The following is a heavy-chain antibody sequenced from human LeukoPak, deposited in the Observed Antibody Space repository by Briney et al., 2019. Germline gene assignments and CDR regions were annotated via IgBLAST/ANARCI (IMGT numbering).Heavy chain of an antibody. J-gene: IGHJ4*02. CDR3: ARDRGYCTGDICFPVLEH. CDR2: IKTDGSEK. D-gene: IGHD2-8*02. Sequence: GGSLRLSCAASGFTFRNYWMHWVRQAPGEGLEWVANIKTDGSEKNYVDSVKGRFTTSRDNVKNLLYLQMNSLRAEDTAIYYCARDRGYCTGDICFPVLEHWAQGPLVTVPS. CDR1: GFTFRNYW. V-gene: IGHV3-7*01.